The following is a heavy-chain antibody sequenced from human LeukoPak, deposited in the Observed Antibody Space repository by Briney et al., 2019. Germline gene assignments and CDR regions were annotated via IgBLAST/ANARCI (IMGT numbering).Heavy chain of an antibody. J-gene: IGHJ4*02. CDR1: GFIVSNNH. CDR3: ARRCSSTSCYNY. Sequence: PGGSLRLSCAASGFIVSNNHINWIRQAPGKGLEWIGEINHSGSTNYNPSLKSRVTISVDTSKNQFSLKLSSVTAADTAVYYCARRCSSTSCYNYWGQGTLVTVSS. V-gene: IGHV4-34*01. CDR2: INHSGST. D-gene: IGHD2-2*02.